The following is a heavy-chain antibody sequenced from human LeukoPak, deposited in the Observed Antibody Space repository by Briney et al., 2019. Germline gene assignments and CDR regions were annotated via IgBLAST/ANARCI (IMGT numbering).Heavy chain of an antibody. CDR1: GGTFSSYA. CDR3: ARGLQETLAWLQAFTAFDI. D-gene: IGHD5-24*01. V-gene: IGHV1-18*01. J-gene: IGHJ3*02. CDR2: ISAYNGNT. Sequence: GASVKVSCKASGGTFSSYAISWVRQAPGQGLEWMGWISAYNGNTNYAQKLQGRVTVTTDTSTSTAYMELRSLRSDDTAVYYCARGLQETLAWLQAFTAFDIWGQGTMVTVSS.